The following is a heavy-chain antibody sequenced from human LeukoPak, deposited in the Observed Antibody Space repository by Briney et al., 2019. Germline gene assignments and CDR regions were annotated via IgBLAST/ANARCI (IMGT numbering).Heavy chain of an antibody. V-gene: IGHV1-2*06. CDR2: INPNSGGT. D-gene: IGHD2-15*01. Sequence: ASVKVSCKASGYTFTGYYTHWVRQAPGQGLEWMGRINPNSGGTNYAQKFQGRVTMTRDTSISTAYMELSRLRSDDTAVYCCARIGLVCSGGSCYGWFDPWGQGTLVTVSS. J-gene: IGHJ5*02. CDR3: ARIGLVCSGGSCYGWFDP. CDR1: GYTFTGYY.